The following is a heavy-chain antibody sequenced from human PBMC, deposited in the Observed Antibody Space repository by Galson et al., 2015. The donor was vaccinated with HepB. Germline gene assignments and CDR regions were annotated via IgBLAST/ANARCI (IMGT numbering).Heavy chain of an antibody. Sequence: SLRLSCAASGFTFSNYAMSWVRQAPGKGLEWLSAISGSGNSAYYADSVKGRFTISRDNSKNTLYLQMKSLRAEDTAIYYCAKDARKDFWGPMDVWGKGTTVTVSS. CDR2: ISGSGNSA. V-gene: IGHV3-23*01. CDR1: GFTFSNYA. J-gene: IGHJ6*03. D-gene: IGHD3-3*01. CDR3: AKDARKDFWGPMDV.